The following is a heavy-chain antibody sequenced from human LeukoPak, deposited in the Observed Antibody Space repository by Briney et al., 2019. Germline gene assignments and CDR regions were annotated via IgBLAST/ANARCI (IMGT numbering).Heavy chain of an antibody. Sequence: SETLSLTCSVSGGSISSGDYYWSWIRQPPGQGLEWIGYIYYSGSTYYNPSLKSRVTISVDTSKNQFSLKLSSVTAADTAVYYCASFSSSWYNWYFDLWGRGTLVTVSS. CDR2: IYYSGST. J-gene: IGHJ2*01. CDR1: GGSISSGDYY. CDR3: ASFSSSWYNWYFDL. V-gene: IGHV4-30-4*01. D-gene: IGHD6-13*01.